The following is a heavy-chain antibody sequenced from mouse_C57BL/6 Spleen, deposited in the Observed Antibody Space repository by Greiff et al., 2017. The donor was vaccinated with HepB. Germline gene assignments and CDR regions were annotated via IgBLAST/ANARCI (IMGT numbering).Heavy chain of an antibody. V-gene: IGHV1-64*01. J-gene: IGHJ3*01. D-gene: IGHD1-1*01. Sequence: QVQLKQPGAELVKPGASVKLSCKASGYTFTSYWMHWVKQRPGQGLEWIGMIHPNSGSTNYNEKFKSKATLTVDKSSSTAYMQLSSLTSEDSAVYYCANYGSSYGGFAYWGQGTLVTVSA. CDR2: IHPNSGST. CDR3: ANYGSSYGGFAY. CDR1: GYTFTSYW.